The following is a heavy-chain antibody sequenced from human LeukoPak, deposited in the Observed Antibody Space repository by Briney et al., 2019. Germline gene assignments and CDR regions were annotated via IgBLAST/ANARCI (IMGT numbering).Heavy chain of an antibody. Sequence: ASVKVSCKASGYTFTSYYIHWVRQAPGQGREWMGIINPSGGSTTYAQKFQGRVTMTRDMSTRTLYMELSSLRSEDTAFYYCARVSDYSPRGWFDPWGQGTLSPSPQ. V-gene: IGHV1-46*01. J-gene: IGHJ5*02. CDR3: ARVSDYSPRGWFDP. CDR2: INPSGGST. D-gene: IGHD4-11*01. CDR1: GYTFTSYY.